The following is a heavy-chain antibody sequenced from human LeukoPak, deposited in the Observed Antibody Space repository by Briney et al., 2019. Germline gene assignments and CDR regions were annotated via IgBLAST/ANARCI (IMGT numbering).Heavy chain of an antibody. CDR2: FDPEDGET. V-gene: IGHV1-24*01. D-gene: IGHD5-12*01. CDR1: GYTLTELS. Sequence: ASVKVSCKVSGYTLTELSMHWVRQAPGKGLEWMGGFDPEDGETIYAQKFQGRVTMTEDTSTDTAYMELSSLRSEDTAVYYCATRGIVATMRTYYYYYYMDVWGKGTTVTVSS. CDR3: ATRGIVATMRTYYYYYYMDV. J-gene: IGHJ6*03.